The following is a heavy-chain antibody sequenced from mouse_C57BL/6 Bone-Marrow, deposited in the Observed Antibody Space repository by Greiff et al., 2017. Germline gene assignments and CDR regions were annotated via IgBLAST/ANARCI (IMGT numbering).Heavy chain of an antibody. V-gene: IGHV1-47*01. CDR3: ARRGLRRDYYAMDY. CDR2: FHPYNDDT. CDR1: GYTFTTYP. Sequence: VQLHESGAELVKPGASVKMSCKASGYTFTTYPIEWMKQNHGKSLEWIGNFHPYNDDTKYNEKFKGKATLTVEKSSSTVYLELSRLTSDDSAVYYCARRGLRRDYYAMDYWGQGTSVTVSS. J-gene: IGHJ4*01. D-gene: IGHD2-4*01.